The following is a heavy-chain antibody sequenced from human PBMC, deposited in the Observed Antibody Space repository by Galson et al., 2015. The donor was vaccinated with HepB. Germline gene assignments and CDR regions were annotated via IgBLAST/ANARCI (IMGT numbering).Heavy chain of an antibody. Sequence: SLRLSCAASGFTFSSYAMHWVRQAPGKGLEWVAVISYDGSNKYYADSVKGRFTISRDNSKNTLYLQMNSLRAEDTAVYYCARGAREYSSPDIDYWGQGTLVTVSS. V-gene: IGHV3-30-3*01. CDR1: GFTFSSYA. J-gene: IGHJ4*02. D-gene: IGHD6-6*01. CDR2: ISYDGSNK. CDR3: ARGAREYSSPDIDY.